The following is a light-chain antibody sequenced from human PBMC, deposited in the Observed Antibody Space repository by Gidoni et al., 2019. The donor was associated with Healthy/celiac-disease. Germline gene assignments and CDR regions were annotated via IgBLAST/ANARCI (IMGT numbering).Light chain of an antibody. Sequence: DIVMPQSPDSLAVSLGERATINCKSSQSVLYSSNNKNYVAWYQQKPGQPPKLLIYWASTRESGVPDRFSGSGSGTDFTLTISSLQAEDVAVYYCQQYYSTPSFTFXPXTKVDIK. J-gene: IGKJ3*01. CDR2: WAS. CDR3: QQYYSTPSFT. CDR1: QSVLYSSNNKNY. V-gene: IGKV4-1*01.